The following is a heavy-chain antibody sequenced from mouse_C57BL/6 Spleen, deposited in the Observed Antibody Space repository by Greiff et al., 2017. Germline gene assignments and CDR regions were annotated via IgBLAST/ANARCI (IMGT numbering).Heavy chain of an antibody. V-gene: IGHV5-17*01. CDR3: ARFYGNYRYFDV. CDR1: GFTFSDYG. J-gene: IGHJ1*03. Sequence: EVMLVESGGGLVKPGGSLKLSCAASGFTFSDYGMHWVRQAPEKGLEWVAYISSGSSTIYYADTVKGRFTISRDNAKNTLFLQMTSLRSEDTAMYYCARFYGNYRYFDVWGTGTTVTVSS. D-gene: IGHD2-1*01. CDR2: ISSGSSTI.